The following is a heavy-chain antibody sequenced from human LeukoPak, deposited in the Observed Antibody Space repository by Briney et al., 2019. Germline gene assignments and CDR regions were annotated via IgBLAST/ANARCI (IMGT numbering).Heavy chain of an antibody. Sequence: ASVKVSFKVSGYTLTELSMHWVRQAPGKGLEWMGGFDPEDGETIYAQKFQGRATKTEDTSTDTAYMELSSLRSQDTAVYYCATVFPGIQPLGACQIWGQGTMVTVSS. D-gene: IGHD5-18*01. V-gene: IGHV1-24*01. J-gene: IGHJ3*02. CDR1: GYTLTELS. CDR2: FDPEDGET. CDR3: ATVFPGIQPLGACQI.